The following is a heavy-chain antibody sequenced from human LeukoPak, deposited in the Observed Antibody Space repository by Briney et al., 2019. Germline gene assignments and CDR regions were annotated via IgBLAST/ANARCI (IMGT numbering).Heavy chain of an antibody. V-gene: IGHV3-23*01. CDR1: GFSFSIYA. D-gene: IGHD4-23*01. CDR3: ARRTTVVGPAPFDH. J-gene: IGHJ4*02. Sequence: GASLRLSCAASGFSFSIYAMSWVRQAPGKGLEGVSAISPGGDTIYYLDSVKGRFTISRDNSKNTLYLQMNSLRAEDTAVYYCARRTTVVGPAPFDHWGQGTLVTVSS. CDR2: ISPGGDTI.